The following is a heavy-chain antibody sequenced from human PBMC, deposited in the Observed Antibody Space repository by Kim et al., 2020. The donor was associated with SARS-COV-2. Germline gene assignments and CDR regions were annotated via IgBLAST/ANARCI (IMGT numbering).Heavy chain of an antibody. CDR2: ISYDGSNK. CDR3: ARDYWGYYYYYYGMDV. Sequence: GGSLRLSCAASGFTFSSYAIHWVRQAPGKGLEWVAVISYDGSNKYYADSVKGRFTISRDNSKNTLYLQMNSLRAEDTAVYYCARDYWGYYYYYYGMDVWGQGTTVTVSS. V-gene: IGHV3-30-3*01. CDR1: GFTFSSYA. D-gene: IGHD7-27*01. J-gene: IGHJ6*02.